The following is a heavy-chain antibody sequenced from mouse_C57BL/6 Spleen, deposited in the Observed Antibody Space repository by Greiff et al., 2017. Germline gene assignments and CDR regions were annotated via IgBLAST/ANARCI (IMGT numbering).Heavy chain of an antibody. CDR1: GYTFTDYN. CDR2: INPNNGGT. V-gene: IGHV1-22*01. Sequence: SGPELVKPGASVKMSCKASGYTFTDYNMHWVKQSHGKSLEWIGYINPNNGGTSYNQKFKGKATLTVNKSSSTAYMELRSLTSEDSAVYYCARTYYSNYFDYWGQGTTLTVSS. D-gene: IGHD2-5*01. J-gene: IGHJ2*01. CDR3: ARTYYSNYFDY.